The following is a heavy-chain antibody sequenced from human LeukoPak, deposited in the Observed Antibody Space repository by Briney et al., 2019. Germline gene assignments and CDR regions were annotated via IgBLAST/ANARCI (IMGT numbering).Heavy chain of an antibody. CDR2: ISGSGGST. CDR3: AKDLRGPRFLKEYISLYSSGWINWFDP. J-gene: IGHJ5*02. CDR1: GFTFSSYA. V-gene: IGHV3-23*01. Sequence: PGGSLRLSCAASGFTFSSYAMSWVRQAPGKGLEWVSAISGSGGSTYYADSVKGRFTISRDNSKNTLYLQMNSLRAEDTAVYYCAKDLRGPRFLKEYISLYSSGWINWFDPWGQGTLVTVSS. D-gene: IGHD6-19*01.